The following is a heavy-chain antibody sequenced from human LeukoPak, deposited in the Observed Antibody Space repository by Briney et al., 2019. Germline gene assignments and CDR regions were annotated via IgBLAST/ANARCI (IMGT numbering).Heavy chain of an antibody. CDR2: IYHSGST. V-gene: IGHV4-4*02. D-gene: IGHD3-22*01. CDR3: ARVGHYYDSSGLDC. J-gene: IGHJ4*02. Sequence: PSETLSLTCAVSGGYISSSNWWSWVRQPPGKGLEWIGEIYHSGSTNYNPSLKSRVTISVDKSKNHFSLKLSSVTAADTAVYYCARVGHYYDSSGLDCWGQGTLVTVSS. CDR1: GGYISSSNW.